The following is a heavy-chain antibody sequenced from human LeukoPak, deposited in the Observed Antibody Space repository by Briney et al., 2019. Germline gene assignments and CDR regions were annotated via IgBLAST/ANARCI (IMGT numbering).Heavy chain of an antibody. CDR1: GFTFSSYA. CDR3: ANTEQSQGYYYYMDV. Sequence: PGGSLRLSCAASGFTFSSYAMSWVRQAPGKGLEWVSAISGSGGSTYYADSVKGRFTISRDNSKNTLYLQMNSLRAEDTAVYYCANTEQSQGYYYYMDVWGKGTTVTVSS. D-gene: IGHD6-19*01. CDR2: ISGSGGST. V-gene: IGHV3-23*01. J-gene: IGHJ6*03.